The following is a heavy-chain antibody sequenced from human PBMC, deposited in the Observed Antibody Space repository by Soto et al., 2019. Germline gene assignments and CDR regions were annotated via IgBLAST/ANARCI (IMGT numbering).Heavy chain of an antibody. D-gene: IGHD3-9*01. V-gene: IGHV6-1*01. CDR3: ASTYYDILTGYSHGNY. CDR1: GDSVSSNSAA. J-gene: IGHJ4*02. Sequence: PSQTLSLTCAISGDSVSSNSAAWNWIRQSPSRGLEWLGRTYYRSKWYNDYAVSVKSRITINPDTSKNQFSLQLNSVTPEDTAVYYCASTYYDILTGYSHGNYWGQGTLVTVS. CDR2: TYYRSKWYN.